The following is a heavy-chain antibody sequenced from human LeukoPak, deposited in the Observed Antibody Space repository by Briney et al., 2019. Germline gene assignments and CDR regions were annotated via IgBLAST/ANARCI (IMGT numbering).Heavy chain of an antibody. CDR1: GGSLSGYY. CDR2: IYHSGST. J-gene: IGHJ4*02. D-gene: IGHD1-26*01. CDR3: ARRRSVGATLDY. Sequence: PSETLSLTCAVYGGSLSGYYWSWIRQPPGKGLEWIGSIYHSGSTYYNPSLKSRVTISVDTSKNQFSLKLSSVTAADTAVYYCARRRSVGATLDYWGQGTLVTVSS. V-gene: IGHV4-34*01.